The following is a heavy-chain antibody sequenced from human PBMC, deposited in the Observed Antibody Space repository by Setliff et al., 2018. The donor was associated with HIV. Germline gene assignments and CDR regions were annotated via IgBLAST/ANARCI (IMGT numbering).Heavy chain of an antibody. CDR3: ARNIDMHYDFWSAYDY. Sequence: ASVKVSCKASGGTFRTFGISWVRQAPGQGLEWMGGSIPIFGTAKYAQKFQGRVTITADKSTRTAYMELTSLTSDDTAVYYCARNIDMHYDFWSAYDYWGQGALVTVSS. D-gene: IGHD3-3*01. V-gene: IGHV1-69*06. CDR1: GGTFRTFG. CDR2: SIPIFGTA. J-gene: IGHJ4*02.